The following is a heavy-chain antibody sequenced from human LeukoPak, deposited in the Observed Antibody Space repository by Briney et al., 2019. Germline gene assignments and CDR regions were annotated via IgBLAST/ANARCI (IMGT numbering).Heavy chain of an antibody. CDR2: VKQDGSEK. V-gene: IGHV3-7*01. Sequence: PGGSLRLSCAASGFTFSSYWMSWVRQAPGKGLEWVANVKQDGSEKYYVDSVKGRFTISRDNSKNTLYLQMNSLRAEDTAVYYCAKDRTQITMIGGTFDYWGQGTLVTVSS. CDR1: GFTFSSYW. CDR3: AKDRTQITMIGGTFDY. D-gene: IGHD3-22*01. J-gene: IGHJ4*02.